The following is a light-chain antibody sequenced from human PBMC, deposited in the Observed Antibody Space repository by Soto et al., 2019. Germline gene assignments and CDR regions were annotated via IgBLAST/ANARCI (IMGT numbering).Light chain of an antibody. Sequence: EVVLTQSPDTLSLSPGERATLSCRASQSVSSSYLAWYQQKPGQAPRLLIYGVSSRATGVPDRFIGSGSGTDFTLTISRLEPEDFAVYYCQQYGDSPMYSFGQGTKVDIK. V-gene: IGKV3-20*01. CDR2: GVS. J-gene: IGKJ2*01. CDR3: QQYGDSPMYS. CDR1: QSVSSSY.